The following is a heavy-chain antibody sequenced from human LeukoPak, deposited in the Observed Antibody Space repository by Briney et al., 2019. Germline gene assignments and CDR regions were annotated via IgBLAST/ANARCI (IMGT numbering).Heavy chain of an antibody. V-gene: IGHV3-23*01. D-gene: IGHD4-17*01. CDR1: GFTFSSYA. CDR2: ISGSGGST. J-gene: IGHJ2*01. Sequence: GGSLRLSCAASGFTFSSYAMSWVRQAPGKGLEWVSAISGSGGSTHYADSVKGRFTISRDNSKNTLYLQMNSLRAEDTAVYYCARVTTVTYSDWYFDLWGRGTLVTVSS. CDR3: ARVTTVTYSDWYFDL.